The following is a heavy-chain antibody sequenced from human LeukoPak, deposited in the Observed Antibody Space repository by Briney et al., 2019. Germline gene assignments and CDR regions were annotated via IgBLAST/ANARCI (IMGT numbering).Heavy chain of an antibody. V-gene: IGHV3-74*01. CDR2: INSDGRST. CDR1: GFTFSSYW. D-gene: IGHD5-12*01. J-gene: IGHJ4*02. Sequence: GRSMRLSCAASGFTFSSYWMHWVRHAPGKGLVWVSRINSDGRSTSYADSVKGRFTISRDNAKNTLYLQMNSLRAEDTAVYYCAKRSWGYDYVDFFDYWGQGTLVTVSS. CDR3: AKRSWGYDYVDFFDY.